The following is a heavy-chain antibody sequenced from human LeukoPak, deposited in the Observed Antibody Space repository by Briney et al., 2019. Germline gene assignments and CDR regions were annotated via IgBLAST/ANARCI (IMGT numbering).Heavy chain of an antibody. D-gene: IGHD2-2*01. CDR3: ARGPSSPDY. Sequence: PGGSLRLSCAASGFTFSTYEMNWVRQAPGKGLEWVSYISTSGGTMYYADSVKGRFTISGDDAKNSLYLQMNSLRAEDTAVYYCARGPSSPDYWGQGTLVTVSS. V-gene: IGHV3-48*03. CDR1: GFTFSTYE. CDR2: ISTSGGTM. J-gene: IGHJ4*02.